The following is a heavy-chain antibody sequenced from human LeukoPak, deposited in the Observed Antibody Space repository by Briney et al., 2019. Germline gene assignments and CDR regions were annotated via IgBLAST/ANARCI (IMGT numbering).Heavy chain of an antibody. Sequence: GGSLRLSCAASGFPFSIYTMNWVRQAPGKGLEWVSSISGSSNDINYADSVKGRFTISRDNAKNSLYLQMNSLRAEDTAVYYCATDYYCSDVTCYPPDWGQGTLVTVSS. D-gene: IGHD2-15*01. CDR2: ISGSSNDI. CDR3: ATDYYCSDVTCYPPD. CDR1: GFPFSIYT. V-gene: IGHV3-21*01. J-gene: IGHJ4*02.